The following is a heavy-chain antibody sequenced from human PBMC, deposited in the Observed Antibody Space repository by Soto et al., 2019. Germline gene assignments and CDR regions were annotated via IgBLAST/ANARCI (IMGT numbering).Heavy chain of an antibody. V-gene: IGHV3-48*02. D-gene: IGHD3-9*01. CDR1: GFTFSNYS. CDR3: ARGGVAVTGYRGIDF. J-gene: IGHJ4*02. Sequence: EVHLVESGGGPGQPGGSLRLSCAASGFTFSNYSMNWVRQVPGKGLEWVSYISGSSAAIYYADSVEGRFTISRDNAQNSLFLQMNSRRDEDTAFFYCARGGVAVTGYRGIDFWGQGTLVTVSA. CDR2: ISGSSAAI.